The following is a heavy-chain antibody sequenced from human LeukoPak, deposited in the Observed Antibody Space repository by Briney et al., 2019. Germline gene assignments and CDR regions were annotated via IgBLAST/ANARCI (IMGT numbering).Heavy chain of an antibody. CDR1: GYTFTSYG. D-gene: IGHD5-18*01. V-gene: IGHV1-18*01. CDR2: ISAYNGNT. CDR3: ARSGYSYGRSYYYYGMDV. J-gene: IGHJ6*02. Sequence: ASVKVSCKASGYTFTSYGISWVRQAPGQGLEWMGWISAYNGNTNYAQKLQGRVTTTTDTSTSTAYMELRSLRSDDTAVYYCARSGYSYGRSYYYYGMDVWGQGTTVTVSS.